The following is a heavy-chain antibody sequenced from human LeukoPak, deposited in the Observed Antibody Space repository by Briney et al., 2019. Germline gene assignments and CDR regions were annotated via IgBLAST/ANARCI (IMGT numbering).Heavy chain of an antibody. CDR1: GGSISSYY. D-gene: IGHD1-26*01. CDR3: ARLVLKPRIVGAPDGNFYY. CDR2: IYYSGST. V-gene: IGHV4-59*08. J-gene: IGHJ4*02. Sequence: AETQTLICTVSGGSISSYYWSWIRQPPGKGLEWVGYIYYSGSTNYNTSIKSRPPISLRASKNLFSLKLSSVPAADPAVYYCARLVLKPRIVGAPDGNFYYWGQGSLLTVSS.